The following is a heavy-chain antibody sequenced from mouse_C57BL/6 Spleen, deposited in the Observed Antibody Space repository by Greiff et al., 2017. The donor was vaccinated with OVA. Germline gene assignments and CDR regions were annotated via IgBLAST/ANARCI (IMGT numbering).Heavy chain of an antibody. CDR3: ASAYDYVDY. D-gene: IGHD2-3*01. J-gene: IGHJ2*01. Sequence: EVQLQQSGPELVKPGASVKISCKASGYTFTDYYMNWVKQSHGKSLEWIGDINPNNGGTSYNQKFKGKATLTVDKSSSTAYMELRSLTSEDSAVYYCASAYDYVDYWGQGTTLTVSS. CDR2: INPNNGGT. V-gene: IGHV1-26*01. CDR1: GYTFTDYY.